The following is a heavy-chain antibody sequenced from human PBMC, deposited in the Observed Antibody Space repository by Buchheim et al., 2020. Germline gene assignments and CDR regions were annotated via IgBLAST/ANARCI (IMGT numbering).Heavy chain of an antibody. D-gene: IGHD3-3*01. J-gene: IGHJ4*02. V-gene: IGHV4-34*01. CDR3: ARLNYDFWSGGDY. CDR2: INHSGST. CDR1: GGSFSGYY. Sequence: QVQLQQWGAGLLKPSETLSLTCAVYGGSFSGYYWSWIRQPPGKGLEWIGEINHSGSTNYNPSLKSRVTISVDTSKNQFSLKLSPVTAADTAVYYCARLNYDFWSGGDYWGQGTL.